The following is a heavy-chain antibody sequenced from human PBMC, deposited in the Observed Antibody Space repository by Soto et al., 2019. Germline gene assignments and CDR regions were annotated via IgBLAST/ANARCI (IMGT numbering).Heavy chain of an antibody. CDR1: GFTFSNAW. CDR2: IKSKTDGGTT. D-gene: IGHD2-2*01. V-gene: IGHV3-15*01. J-gene: IGHJ6*03. Sequence: GGSLRLSCAASGFTFSNAWMSWVRQAPGKGLEWVGRIKSKTDGGTTDYAAPVKGRFTISRDDSKNTLYLQMNSLKTEDTAVYYCTTDDIVVVPADKADYYYMDVWGKGTTVTVSS. CDR3: TTDDIVVVPADKADYYYMDV.